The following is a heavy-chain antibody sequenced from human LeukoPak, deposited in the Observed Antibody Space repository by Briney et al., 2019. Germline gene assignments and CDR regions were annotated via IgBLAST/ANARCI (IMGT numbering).Heavy chain of an antibody. D-gene: IGHD2-15*01. CDR3: ASVGGHFSGGSWYKHYYYYMDV. V-gene: IGHV4-34*01. CDR2: INNSGCT. J-gene: IGHJ6*03. Sequence: SETLSLTCAVYGGSFSGYYWSWIRQPPGKGVEWIGEINNSGCTNYNPSIKSRVPISVDTSKNQFSLKLSSVTAADTAVYYCASVGGHFSGGSWYKHYYYYMDVWGKGTTVTVSS. CDR1: GGSFSGYY.